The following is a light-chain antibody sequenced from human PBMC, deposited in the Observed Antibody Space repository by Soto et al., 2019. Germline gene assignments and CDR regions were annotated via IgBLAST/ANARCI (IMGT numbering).Light chain of an antibody. V-gene: IGLV2-11*01. CDR3: CSYEDTYFNV. CDR2: DVT. J-gene: IGLJ1*01. CDR1: SSDVGGYDY. Sequence: QSALTQPRSVSGSPGQSVTISCTGTSSDVGGYDYVSWYQHHPGKAPKLIIYDVTQRPSGIPDRFSGSKSGNTASLTISGLQADDEAAYHCCSYEDTYFNVFGSGTKVTVL.